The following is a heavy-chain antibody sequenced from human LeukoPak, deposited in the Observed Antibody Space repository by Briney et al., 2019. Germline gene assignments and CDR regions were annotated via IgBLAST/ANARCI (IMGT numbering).Heavy chain of an antibody. CDR2: IHYGANT. J-gene: IGHJ4*02. Sequence: PSETLSLTCTVSGASISSSYYWGWICQPPGKGLEWIGNIHYGANTYYNPSLKSRVTISVDTSKNQFSLKLSSVTAADTAIYYCASRVPSSSSAFWGQGTLVTVSS. V-gene: IGHV4-39*01. D-gene: IGHD6-6*01. CDR1: GASISSSYY. CDR3: ASRVPSSSSAF.